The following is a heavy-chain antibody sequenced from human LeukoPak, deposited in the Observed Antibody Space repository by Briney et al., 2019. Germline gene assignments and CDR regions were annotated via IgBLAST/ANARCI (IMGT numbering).Heavy chain of an antibody. CDR3: AKEGIGAAGRRFDC. CDR1: GFTFSSYG. J-gene: IGHJ4*02. Sequence: SGGSLRLSCVASGFTFSSYGMNWVRQAPGKGLQWVSSIANTGGNTYYADSVRGRFTISRVNSKNTLYLQMNSLRDEDTAVYYCAKEGIGAAGRRFDCWGQGTPVTVSS. D-gene: IGHD6-13*01. CDR2: IANTGGNT. V-gene: IGHV3-23*01.